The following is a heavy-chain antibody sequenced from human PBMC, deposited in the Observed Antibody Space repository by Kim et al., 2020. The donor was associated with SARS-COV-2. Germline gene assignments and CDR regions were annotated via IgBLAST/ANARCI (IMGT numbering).Heavy chain of an antibody. CDR1: GFTFSSYA. CDR3: AREVTPLNYGMDV. D-gene: IGHD2-21*02. J-gene: IGHJ6*02. Sequence: GGSLRLSCAASGFTFSSYAMHWVRQAPGKGLEWVAVISYDGSNKYYADSVKGRFSISRDNSKNTLYLQMNSLRAEDTAVYYCAREVTPLNYGMDVWGQGTTVTVSS. CDR2: ISYDGSNK. V-gene: IGHV3-30*04.